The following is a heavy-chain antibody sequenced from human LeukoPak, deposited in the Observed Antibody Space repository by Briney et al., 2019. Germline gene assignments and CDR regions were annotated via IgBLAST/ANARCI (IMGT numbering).Heavy chain of an antibody. Sequence: ASVKVSCKASGGTFSSYAISWVRQAPGQGLEWMGGIIPIFGTANYAQKFQGRVTITADESTSTAYMELSSLRSEDTAVYYCARGYCTNGVCYPTYYYYYHMDVWGKGTTVTVSS. CDR3: ARGYCTNGVCYPTYYYYYHMDV. V-gene: IGHV1-69*13. CDR1: GGTFSSYA. D-gene: IGHD2-8*01. J-gene: IGHJ6*03. CDR2: IIPIFGTA.